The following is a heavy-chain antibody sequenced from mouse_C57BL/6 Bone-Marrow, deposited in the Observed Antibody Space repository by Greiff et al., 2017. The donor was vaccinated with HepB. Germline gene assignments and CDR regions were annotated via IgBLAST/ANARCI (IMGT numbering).Heavy chain of an antibody. CDR2: INYDGSST. V-gene: IGHV5-16*01. D-gene: IGHD2-5*01. Sequence: EVNVVESEGGLVQPGSSMKLSCTASGFTFSDYYMAWVRQVPEKGLEWVANINYDGSSTYYLDSLKSRFIISRDNAKNILYLQMSSLKSEDTATYYCARLYYSNYVFDYWGQGTTLTVSS. J-gene: IGHJ2*01. CDR1: GFTFSDYY. CDR3: ARLYYSNYVFDY.